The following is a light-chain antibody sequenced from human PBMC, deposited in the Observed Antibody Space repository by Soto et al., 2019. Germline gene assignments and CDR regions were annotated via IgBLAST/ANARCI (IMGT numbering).Light chain of an antibody. Sequence: QSVLTQPPSASGTPGQRVTISCSGSTSNIGSTYVYWYQQLPGTAPKLLIFSNNQRLSGVPDRFSGSKSGTSASLAISGLRSEDEADYYCAAWDDSLSGFWVFGGGTQLTVL. CDR3: AAWDDSLSGFWV. CDR2: SNN. J-gene: IGLJ3*02. CDR1: TSNIGSTY. V-gene: IGLV1-47*02.